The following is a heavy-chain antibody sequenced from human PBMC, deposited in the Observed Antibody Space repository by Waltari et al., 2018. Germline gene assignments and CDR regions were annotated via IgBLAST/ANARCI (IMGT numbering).Heavy chain of an antibody. CDR2: IYSGGST. CDR3: AKDRYYYDSSGFDY. CDR1: GFTFSSYA. J-gene: IGHJ4*02. V-gene: IGHV3-23*03. D-gene: IGHD3-22*01. Sequence: EVQLLESGGGLVQPGGSLRLSCAASGFTFSSYAMSWVRQAPGKGLEWVSVIYSGGSTYYVDSVKGRFTISRDNSKNTLYLQMNSLRAEDTAVYYCAKDRYYYDSSGFDYWGQGTLVTVSS.